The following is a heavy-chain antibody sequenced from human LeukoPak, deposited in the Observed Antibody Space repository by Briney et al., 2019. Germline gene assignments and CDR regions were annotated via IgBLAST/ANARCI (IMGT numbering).Heavy chain of an antibody. D-gene: IGHD6-19*01. V-gene: IGHV4-59*08. J-gene: IGHJ5*02. CDR1: GGSISSYY. CDR3: ARHGSGWFGTRANWFDP. Sequence: SETLSLTCTVSGGSISSYYWSWIRQPPGKGLEWIGYIYYSGSTNYNPSLKSRVTMSVDTSKNQFSLKLSSVTAADTAVYYCARHGSGWFGTRANWFDPWGQGTLVTVSS. CDR2: IYYSGST.